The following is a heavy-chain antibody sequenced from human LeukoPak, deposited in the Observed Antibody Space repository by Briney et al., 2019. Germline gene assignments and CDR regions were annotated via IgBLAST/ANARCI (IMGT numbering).Heavy chain of an antibody. J-gene: IGHJ4*02. V-gene: IGHV4-38-2*01. D-gene: IGHD2-2*01. CDR1: GYSISSGYY. CDR2: IYHSGST. Sequence: PSETLSLTCAVSGYSISSGYYWGWIRQPPGKGLEWIGSIYHSGSTYYNPSLKSRVTISVDTSKNQFSLNLSSVTAADTAVYYCARWCRASCNYFDYWGQGTLVTVSS. CDR3: ARWCRASCNYFDY.